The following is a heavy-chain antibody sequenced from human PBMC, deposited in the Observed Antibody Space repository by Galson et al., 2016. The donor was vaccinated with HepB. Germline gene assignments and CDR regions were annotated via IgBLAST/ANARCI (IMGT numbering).Heavy chain of an antibody. D-gene: IGHD6-6*01. Sequence: SETLSLTCNVSGGSISSARYYWVWIRQSPGKGLEWIGSIYYRGTTYYTPTLKSRVALSVDASKNQFFLRLSSVTAADTAVYYCARLREYSMSSEDYWGQGTLVIVSS. V-gene: IGHV4-39*01. CDR2: IYYRGTT. CDR3: ARLREYSMSSEDY. CDR1: GGSISSARYY. J-gene: IGHJ4*02.